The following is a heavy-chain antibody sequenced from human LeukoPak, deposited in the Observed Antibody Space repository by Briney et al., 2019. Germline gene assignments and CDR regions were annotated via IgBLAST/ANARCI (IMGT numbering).Heavy chain of an antibody. CDR2: ISGGST. D-gene: IGHD5-18*01. Sequence: GGSLRLSCAASGFTLSHYAMAWVRQPPAKGLEWVSSISGGSTYYADSVKGRFTISRDNSKNTLYLQMNRLRAEDTAVYYCAKGGYNYGYVDYWGQGTLVTVSS. V-gene: IGHV3-23*01. CDR3: AKGGYNYGYVDY. CDR1: GFTLSHYA. J-gene: IGHJ4*02.